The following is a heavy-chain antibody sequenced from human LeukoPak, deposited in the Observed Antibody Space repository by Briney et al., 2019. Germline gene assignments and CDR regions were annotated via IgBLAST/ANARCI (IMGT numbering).Heavy chain of an antibody. J-gene: IGHJ4*02. CDR2: INHSGST. CDR1: GGSFSGYY. D-gene: IGHD2-2*01. CDR3: ASCSSTGCLN. V-gene: IGHV4-34*01. Sequence: PSETLSLTCAVYGGSFSGYYWSWIRQPPGKGLEWIGEINHSGSTNYNPSLKSRVTISVDKSKNQFSLKLSSVTAADTAVYYCASCSSTGCLNWGQGTLVTVSS.